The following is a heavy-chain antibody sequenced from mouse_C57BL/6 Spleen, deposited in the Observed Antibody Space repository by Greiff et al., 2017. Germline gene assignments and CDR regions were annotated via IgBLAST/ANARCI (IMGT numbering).Heavy chain of an antibody. J-gene: IGHJ2*01. CDR2: IYPGDGDT. CDR3: AKTAQATWFDY. CDR1: GYAFSSSW. D-gene: IGHD3-2*02. Sequence: QVQLQQSGPELVKPGASVKISCKASGYAFSSSWMNWVKQRPGKGLEWIGRIYPGDGDTNYNGKFKGKATLTADKSSSTAYMQLSSLTSEDSAVYFCAKTAQATWFDYWGQGTTLTVSS. V-gene: IGHV1-82*01.